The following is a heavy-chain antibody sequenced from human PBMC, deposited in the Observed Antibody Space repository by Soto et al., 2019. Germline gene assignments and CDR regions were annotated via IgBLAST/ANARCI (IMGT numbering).Heavy chain of an antibody. D-gene: IGHD3-3*01. CDR2: IYYSGST. CDR3: AGGGFLEWKSTQGFDY. V-gene: IGHV4-39*01. Sequence: QLQLQESGPGLVKPSETLSLTCTVSGGSISSSSYYCGWIRQPPGKGLEWIGSIYYSGSTYYNPSLERRVTISADTSKDQLSLKLSSVSAADTAVYYCAGGGFLEWKSTQGFDYWGQGTLVTVAS. CDR1: GGSISSSSYY. J-gene: IGHJ4*02.